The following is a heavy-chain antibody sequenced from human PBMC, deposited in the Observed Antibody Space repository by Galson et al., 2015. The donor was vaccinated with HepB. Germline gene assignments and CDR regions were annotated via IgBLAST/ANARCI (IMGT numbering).Heavy chain of an antibody. Sequence: SLRLSCAASGFTFSSYGMHWVRQAPGKGLEWVAVIWYDGSNQYYADSVKGRFIISRDNSKNTLYLQMDSLRADDTAVYYCASGLTISEAHTARPWGQGTLVTVSS. CDR3: ASGLTISEAHTARP. J-gene: IGHJ5*02. V-gene: IGHV3-33*08. D-gene: IGHD3-16*01. CDR1: GFTFSSYG. CDR2: IWYDGSNQ.